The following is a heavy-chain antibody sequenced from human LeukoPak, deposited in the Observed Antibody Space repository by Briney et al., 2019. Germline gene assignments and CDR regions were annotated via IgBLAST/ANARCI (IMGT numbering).Heavy chain of an antibody. V-gene: IGHV3-23*01. CDR1: GFTFSSYG. CDR3: AKDEIRIAPQGLMYYFEY. J-gene: IGHJ4*02. Sequence: QAGGSLRLSCAASGFTFSSYGMSWVRQAPGKGLEWVSSITGSGGRTYYADSVKGRFSISRDNSKNTLYLQMNSLRADDTAVYYCAKDEIRIAPQGLMYYFEYWGQGSLVTVSS. CDR2: ITGSGGRT. D-gene: IGHD2-8*01.